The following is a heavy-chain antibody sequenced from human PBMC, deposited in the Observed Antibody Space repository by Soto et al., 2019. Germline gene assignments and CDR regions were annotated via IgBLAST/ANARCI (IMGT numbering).Heavy chain of an antibody. V-gene: IGHV3-7*01. Sequence: EVQLVEAGGGLVQPGGSLRLSCAASGFTFSSYWMSWVRQAPGKGLGWVANIKQDGSEKYYVDSVKGRFTISRDNAKNSLYLQMNSLRAEDTAVYYCARGRYFDWLPYFDYWGQGTLVTVSS. CDR1: GFTFSSYW. J-gene: IGHJ4*02. D-gene: IGHD3-9*01. CDR2: IKQDGSEK. CDR3: ARGRYFDWLPYFDY.